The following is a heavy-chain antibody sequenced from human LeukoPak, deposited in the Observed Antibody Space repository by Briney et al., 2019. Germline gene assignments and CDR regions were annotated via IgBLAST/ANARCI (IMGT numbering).Heavy chain of an antibody. V-gene: IGHV3-9*01. CDR3: IKDMGFDLLKDAFEI. Sequence: GRSLRLSCAAAGFSLDDYAMHWVRQAPGKGLERVSSISWDSGNMAYADSVKGRFTISRDNVKNSLYLQMNSLRPEDTAFYYCIKDMGFDLLKDAFEIWGQGTLVTVSS. CDR1: GFSLDDYA. D-gene: IGHD1-26*01. J-gene: IGHJ3*02. CDR2: ISWDSGNM.